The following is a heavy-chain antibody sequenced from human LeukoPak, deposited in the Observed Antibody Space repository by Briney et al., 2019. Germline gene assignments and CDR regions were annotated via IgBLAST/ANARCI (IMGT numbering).Heavy chain of an antibody. D-gene: IGHD6-19*01. V-gene: IGHV3-23*01. CDR2: ISVSGDTT. Sequence: PGGSLRLSCAASGFIFTKFNMTWVRQARGKGLEWVSRISVSGDTTYYADSVKGRFTISRDNSKNTLFLQMNSLRAEDTAVYYCAKEQYSSGWDREGIDYWGQGTLVTVSS. CDR3: AKEQYSSGWDREGIDY. CDR1: GFIFTKFN. J-gene: IGHJ4*02.